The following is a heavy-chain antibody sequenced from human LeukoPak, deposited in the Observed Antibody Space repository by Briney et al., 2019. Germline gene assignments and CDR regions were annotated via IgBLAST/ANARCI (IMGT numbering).Heavy chain of an antibody. CDR1: GFTFSNYW. V-gene: IGHV3-7*01. D-gene: IGHD3-10*01. J-gene: IGHJ4*02. Sequence: GGSLRLSCAASGFTFSNYWMSWVRQAPGKGLEWVASIKQDGSEKYYVDSVKGRFTISRDNAKNSLYLQMNSLRAEDTAVYYCARDQAGSGHYADYWGQGTLVTVSS. CDR2: IKQDGSEK. CDR3: ARDQAGSGHYADY.